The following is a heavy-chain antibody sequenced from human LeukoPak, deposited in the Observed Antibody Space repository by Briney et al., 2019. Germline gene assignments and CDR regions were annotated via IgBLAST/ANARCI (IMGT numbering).Heavy chain of an antibody. CDR1: GGSFSGYY. CDR3: ARPDTTGMTEIWFDP. CDR2: INHSGST. Sequence: SETLSLTCAVYGGSFSGYYWSWIRQPPGKGLEWIGEINHSGSTNYNPSLKSRVTISVDTSKNQFSLKLSSVTAADTAVYYCARPDTTGMTEIWFDPWGQGTLVTVSS. V-gene: IGHV4-34*01. J-gene: IGHJ5*02. D-gene: IGHD1-1*01.